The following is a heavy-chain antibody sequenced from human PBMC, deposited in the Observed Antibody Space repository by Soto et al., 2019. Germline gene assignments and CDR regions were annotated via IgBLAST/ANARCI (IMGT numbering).Heavy chain of an antibody. Sequence: EVQLVESGGGLIQPGGSLRLSCTASGFTVSTNYMSWIRQAPGKGLEWVSVISSGGTTYYADSVKGRFTISRDNSKNTLYLQMDSLRAEDTAVYYCARGHCSGGSCYSGWSMDVWGQGNTVTVSS. CDR1: GFTVSTNY. J-gene: IGHJ6*02. V-gene: IGHV3-53*01. CDR2: ISSGGTT. D-gene: IGHD2-15*01. CDR3: ARGHCSGGSCYSGWSMDV.